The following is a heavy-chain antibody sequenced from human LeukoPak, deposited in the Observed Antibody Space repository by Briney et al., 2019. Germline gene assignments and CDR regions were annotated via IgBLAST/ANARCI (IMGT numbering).Heavy chain of an antibody. J-gene: IGHJ3*02. CDR2: ISSSATYT. Sequence: PGGSLRLSCAASGFTVSSNYMNWIRQAPGKGLEWVSYISSSATYTDYAESVKGRFTVSRDNAKNSLYLQMNSLRAEDTAVYYCARSFYDFLNGPYEEAFDMWGQGTMVTVSS. D-gene: IGHD3-3*01. V-gene: IGHV3-11*03. CDR1: GFTVSSNY. CDR3: ARSFYDFLNGPYEEAFDM.